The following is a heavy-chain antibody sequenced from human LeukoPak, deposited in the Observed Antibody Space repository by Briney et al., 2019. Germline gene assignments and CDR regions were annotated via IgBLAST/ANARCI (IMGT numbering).Heavy chain of an antibody. J-gene: IGHJ4*02. CDR3: AKGRFRVGATHPTDY. CDR1: GFTFSSYA. D-gene: IGHD1-26*01. CDR2: ISGNGGST. Sequence: PGGSLRLSCAASGFTFSSYAMSWVRQAPGKGLEWVSAISGNGGSTYYADSVKGRFTISRDNPKNTLYLQMNSLRAEDTAVYYCAKGRFRVGATHPTDYWGQGTLVTVSS. V-gene: IGHV3-23*01.